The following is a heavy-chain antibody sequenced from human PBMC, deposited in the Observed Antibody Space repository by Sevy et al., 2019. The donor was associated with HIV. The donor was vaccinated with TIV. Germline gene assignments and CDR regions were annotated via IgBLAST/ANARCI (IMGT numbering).Heavy chain of an antibody. CDR2: IKSKTDCGTT. D-gene: IGHD6-6*01. V-gene: IGHV3-15*01. J-gene: IGHJ4*02. CDR1: GFTFSNAW. CDR3: TTGGEYSSSSGDY. Sequence: GGSLRLSCAASGFTFSNAWMSWVRQAPGKGLEWVGRIKSKTDCGTTDYAAPVKGRFTISRDDSKNTLYLQMNSLKTEDTAVYYCTTGGEYSSSSGDYWGQGTLVTVSS.